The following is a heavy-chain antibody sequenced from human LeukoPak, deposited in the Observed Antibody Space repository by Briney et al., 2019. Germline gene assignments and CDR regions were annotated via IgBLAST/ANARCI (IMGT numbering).Heavy chain of an antibody. D-gene: IGHD2-21*02. CDR1: GFTFSSYW. Sequence: GGSLRLSCTASGFTFSSYWMSWVSQAPGKGLEWVANIKQDGSEKDYVDSVKGRFTISRDNPKNSLFLQMNSLRAEDTAVYYCARYCGGDCYGMDVWGQGTTVTVSS. CDR3: ARYCGGDCYGMDV. J-gene: IGHJ6*02. CDR2: IKQDGSEK. V-gene: IGHV3-7*01.